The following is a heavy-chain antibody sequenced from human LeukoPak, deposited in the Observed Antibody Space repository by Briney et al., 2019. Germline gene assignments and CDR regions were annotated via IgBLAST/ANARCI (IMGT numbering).Heavy chain of an antibody. CDR1: GGSISSYY. CDR3: AREYYDPSISAFDI. Sequence: SETLSLTCTVSGGSISSYYWSWIRQAAGKGLEWIGRIYTSGSTNYNPSLKSRVTMSVDTSKNQFSLKLSSVTAADTAVYCCAREYYDPSISAFDIWGQGTMVTVSS. V-gene: IGHV4-4*07. J-gene: IGHJ3*02. D-gene: IGHD3-3*01. CDR2: IYTSGST.